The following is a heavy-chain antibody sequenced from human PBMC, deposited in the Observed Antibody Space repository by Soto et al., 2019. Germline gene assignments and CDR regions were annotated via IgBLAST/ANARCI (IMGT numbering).Heavy chain of an antibody. CDR1: GYSFTNYG. V-gene: IGHV1-18*01. D-gene: IGHD6-19*01. CDR3: ARDRGVAPPVAGNTHYYYYMDV. Sequence: QDQLVQSGAEVKKPGASVTVSCKASGYSFTNYGVTWVRQAPGQGLEWMGWISAFNGNTHYAQNLQGRDTMNTDASTSTAYMELRSLRSDDTAVYYCARDRGVAPPVAGNTHYYYYMDVWGKGTTVTVSS. J-gene: IGHJ6*03. CDR2: ISAFNGNT.